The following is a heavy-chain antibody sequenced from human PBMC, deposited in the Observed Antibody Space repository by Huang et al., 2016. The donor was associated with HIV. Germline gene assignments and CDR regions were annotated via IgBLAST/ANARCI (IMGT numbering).Heavy chain of an antibody. D-gene: IGHD1-7*01. CDR1: TFTFGAYW. Sequence: VESGGRSVQPGGSIKLSCVGSTFTFGAYWMSWVRQPSGKRLEWVANIKQDESEKYYVDSVKGRFNISRDNARKVLFLEMDNLRVEDTAMYFCATKTAGMDIWGQGTTVTVSS. CDR2: IKQDESEK. J-gene: IGHJ6*02. CDR3: ATKTAGMDI. V-gene: IGHV3-7*01.